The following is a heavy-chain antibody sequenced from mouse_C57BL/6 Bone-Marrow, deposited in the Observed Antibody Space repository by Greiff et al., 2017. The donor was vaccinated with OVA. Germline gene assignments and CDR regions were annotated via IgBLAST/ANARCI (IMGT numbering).Heavy chain of an antibody. J-gene: IGHJ2*01. Sequence: VQLQQPGAELVKPGASVKLSCKASGYTFTSYWLHWVKQRPGQGLEWIGMIHTNSGSTNYNEKFTSKSTLTVDKSSSTAYMQLSSLTSEDAAVYYGATEDYYGYDFDYWGQGTTLTVSS. CDR2: IHTNSGST. V-gene: IGHV1-64*01. D-gene: IGHD1-2*01. CDR1: GYTFTSYW. CDR3: ATEDYYGYDFDY.